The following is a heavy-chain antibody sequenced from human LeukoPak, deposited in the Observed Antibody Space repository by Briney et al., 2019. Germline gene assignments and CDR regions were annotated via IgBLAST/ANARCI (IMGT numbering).Heavy chain of an antibody. CDR1: GGSFSGYY. D-gene: IGHD2-15*01. Sequence: SETLSLTCAVYGGSFSGYYWSWIRQPPGKGLEWIGEINHSGSTNYNPSLKSRVTISVDTSKNQFSLKLRSVTAADTAVYYCVIGVGWQPDYWGQGALVTVSS. V-gene: IGHV4-34*01. J-gene: IGHJ4*02. CDR3: VIGVGWQPDY. CDR2: INHSGST.